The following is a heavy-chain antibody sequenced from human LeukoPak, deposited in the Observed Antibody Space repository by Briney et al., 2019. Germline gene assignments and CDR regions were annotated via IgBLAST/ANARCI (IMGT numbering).Heavy chain of an antibody. CDR1: RFAVSNNH. D-gene: IGHD6-19*01. J-gene: IGHJ4*02. V-gene: IGHV3-66*01. CDR2: IYNGDNT. Sequence: GGSLRLSCVASRFAVSNNHMNWVRQAPGKGLEWVSVIYNGDNTYYADSVQGRFTISKDNSKKTLYLQMNSLRPEDTAVYFCARASRWLAFDNWGQGTLVTVSS. CDR3: ARASRWLAFDN.